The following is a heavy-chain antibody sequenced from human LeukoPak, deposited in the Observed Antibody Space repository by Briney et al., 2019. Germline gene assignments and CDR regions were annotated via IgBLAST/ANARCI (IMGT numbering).Heavy chain of an antibody. Sequence: GGSLRLSCAASGFTFSSYWMSWVRQAPGKGLEWVANIKQDGSEKYYVDSVKGRFTISRDNAKNSLYLQMNSLRAEDTAVYYCARDHDYGDPSYYYYAMDVWGQGTTVTVSS. CDR3: ARDHDYGDPSYYYYAMDV. J-gene: IGHJ6*02. CDR1: GFTFSSYW. CDR2: IKQDGSEK. D-gene: IGHD4-17*01. V-gene: IGHV3-7*01.